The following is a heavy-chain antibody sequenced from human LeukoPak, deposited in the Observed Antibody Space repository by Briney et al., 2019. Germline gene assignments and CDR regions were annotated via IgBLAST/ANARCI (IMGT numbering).Heavy chain of an antibody. V-gene: IGHV3-48*03. CDR3: ARALTI. Sequence: GGSLRLSCAASGFTFRSYDMSWVRQAPGEGLEWVSHISNSGSTMYHADSVKGRFTISRDNAKNSLYLQMNSLRAEDTAVYYCARALTIWGQGTLVTVSS. D-gene: IGHD1/OR15-1a*01. CDR1: GFTFRSYD. CDR2: ISNSGSTM. J-gene: IGHJ4*02.